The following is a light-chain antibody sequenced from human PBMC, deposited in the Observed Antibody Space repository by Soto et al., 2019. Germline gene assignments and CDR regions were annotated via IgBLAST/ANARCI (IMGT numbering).Light chain of an antibody. CDR3: QAWDINTEV. Sequence: SYELTQPPSVSVSPGQTASITCSGDKLGDKYACWYQQKPGQSPVLVIYQDSKRPSGIPGRFSGSNSGNTATLTISGTQAMDEADYYCQAWDINTEVFGTGTKLTVL. V-gene: IGLV3-1*01. CDR1: KLGDKY. J-gene: IGLJ1*01. CDR2: QDS.